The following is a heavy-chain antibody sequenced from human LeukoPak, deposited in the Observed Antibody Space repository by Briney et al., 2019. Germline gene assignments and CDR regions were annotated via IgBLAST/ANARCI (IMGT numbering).Heavy chain of an antibody. CDR2: IYTSGST. CDR3: ARDAMDVAAADADY. CDR1: GGSISSYY. D-gene: IGHD6-13*01. Sequence: ASETLSLTCIVSGGSISSYYWSWIRQPAGKGLEWIGRIYTSGSTNYNPSLKSRVTMSVDTSKNQFSLKLSSVTAADTAVYYCARDAMDVAAADADYWGQGTLVTVSS. V-gene: IGHV4-4*07. J-gene: IGHJ4*02.